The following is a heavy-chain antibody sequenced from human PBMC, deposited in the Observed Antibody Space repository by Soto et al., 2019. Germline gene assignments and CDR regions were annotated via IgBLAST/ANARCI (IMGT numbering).Heavy chain of an antibody. V-gene: IGHV5-51*01. CDR1: GYSFTDYW. CDR2: IYPGDSDT. CDR3: ARSSATVTTPTYYYGMDV. D-gene: IGHD4-4*01. J-gene: IGHJ6*02. Sequence: GESLKISCKGSGYSFTDYWINWVRQMPGKGLEWMGIIYPGDSDTRYSPSFQGQVTISADKSISTAYLQWSSLKASDTAMYYCARSSATVTTPTYYYGMDVWGQGTTVTVSS.